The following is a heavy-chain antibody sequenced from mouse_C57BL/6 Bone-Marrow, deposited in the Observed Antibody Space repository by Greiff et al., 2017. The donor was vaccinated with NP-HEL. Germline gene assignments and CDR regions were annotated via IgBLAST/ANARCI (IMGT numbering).Heavy chain of an antibody. CDR1: GFTFTDYY. D-gene: IGHD2-1*01. CDR2: IRNKANGYTT. Sequence: EVNVVESGGGLVQPGGSLSLSCAASGFTFTDYYMSWVRQPPGKALEWLGFIRNKANGYTTEYSASVKGRFTISRDNSQSILYLQMNALRAEDSATYYCARSPSGYYGNYPAYWGQGTLVTVSA. V-gene: IGHV7-3*01. J-gene: IGHJ3*01. CDR3: ARSPSGYYGNYPAY.